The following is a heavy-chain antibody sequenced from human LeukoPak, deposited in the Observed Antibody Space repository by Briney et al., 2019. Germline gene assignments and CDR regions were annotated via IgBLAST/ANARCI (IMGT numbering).Heavy chain of an antibody. J-gene: IGHJ4*02. CDR2: IKSKTDGATT. D-gene: IGHD2-2*02. CDR1: SFTFSNAW. V-gene: IGHV3-15*01. CDR3: TPIYCSSTSCYRGFDY. Sequence: GGSLRLSCAPSSFTFSNAWMSSVRQPPGNGLELVGRIKSKTDGATTDYAAPVKARFTISRDDSKNTLYLQMNSLKTEDTAVYYCTPIYCSSTSCYRGFDYWGQGTLVTVSS.